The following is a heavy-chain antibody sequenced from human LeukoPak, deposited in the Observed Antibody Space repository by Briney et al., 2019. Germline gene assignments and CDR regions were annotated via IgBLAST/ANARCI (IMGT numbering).Heavy chain of an antibody. CDR3: ARLWKYMKSSRSRNWFDP. D-gene: IGHD3-3*01. Sequence: SETLSLTCSVSGASITSSAYHWAWIRQPPGKGLEWIGSVDYRGSTYYSPSLRSRVTVSVDTSKNRFTLRLTSVTAADTAVYYCARLWKYMKSSRSRNWFDPWGRGTLVTVSS. V-gene: IGHV4-39*01. CDR1: GASITSSAYH. CDR2: VDYRGST. J-gene: IGHJ5*02.